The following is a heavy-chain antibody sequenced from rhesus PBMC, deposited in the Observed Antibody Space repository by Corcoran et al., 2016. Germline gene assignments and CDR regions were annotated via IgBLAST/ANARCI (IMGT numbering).Heavy chain of an antibody. CDR1: GYSISSGYG. CDR2: IGGSSGRT. D-gene: IGHD1-44*02. V-gene: IGHV4-127*01. CDR3: ARGGGRVDY. J-gene: IGHJ4*01. Sequence: QVQLQESGPGLVKPSETLSLTCAVSGYSISSGYGWRWIRQPPGKGLEWIGYIGGSSGRTNYNPSLKSRVTISKDTSKNQFSLKLNSVIAVDTAVYYCARGGGRVDYWGQGVLVTVSS.